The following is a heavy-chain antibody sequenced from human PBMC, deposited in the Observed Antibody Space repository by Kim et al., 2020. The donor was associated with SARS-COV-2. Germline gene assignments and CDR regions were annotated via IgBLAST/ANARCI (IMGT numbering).Heavy chain of an antibody. Sequence: GGSLRLSCAASGFTFSSFAMIWVRQAPGKGLEWVSIIGGSGTDTNYADSVKGRFTISRDNSKNMVYLQMNNLRAEDTAVYYCAGDWNHFYHWGQGTLVTVST. CDR2: IGGSGTDT. J-gene: IGHJ4*02. CDR3: AGDWNHFYH. CDR1: GFTFSSFA. V-gene: IGHV3-23*01. D-gene: IGHD1-1*01.